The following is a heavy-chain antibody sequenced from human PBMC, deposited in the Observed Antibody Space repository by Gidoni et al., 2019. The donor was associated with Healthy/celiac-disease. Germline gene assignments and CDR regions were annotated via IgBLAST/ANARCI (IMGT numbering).Heavy chain of an antibody. V-gene: IGHV4-39*01. CDR1: GGSISSSSYY. CDR2: IYYSGST. CDR3: ARHVGPSGYYFLPLDY. Sequence: QLQLQESGPGLVKPSETLSLTCTVSGGSISSSSYYWGWIRQPPGKGLEWIGSIYYSGSTYYNPSLKSRVTISVDTSKNQFSLKLSSVTAADTAVYYCARHVGPSGYYFLPLDYWGQGTLVTVSS. D-gene: IGHD3-22*01. J-gene: IGHJ4*02.